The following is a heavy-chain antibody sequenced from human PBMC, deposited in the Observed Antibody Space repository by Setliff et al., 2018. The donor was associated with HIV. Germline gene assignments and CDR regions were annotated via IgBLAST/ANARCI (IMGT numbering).Heavy chain of an antibody. CDR1: GRSLSGYY. CDR3: ARGVNPTYYDFWSGNYMRKYYYYYMDV. J-gene: IGHJ6*03. CDR2: INQSGST. Sequence: PSETLSLTCAVYGRSLSGYYWSWIRQPPGKGLEWIGEINQSGSTNYNPSLKSRVTISVDTSKNQFSLKLSSVTAADTAVCYCARGVNPTYYDFWSGNYMRKYYYYYMDVWGKGTTVTVSS. D-gene: IGHD3-3*01. V-gene: IGHV4-34*01.